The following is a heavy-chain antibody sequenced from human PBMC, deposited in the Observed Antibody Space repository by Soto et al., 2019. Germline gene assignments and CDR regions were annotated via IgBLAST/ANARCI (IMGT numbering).Heavy chain of an antibody. V-gene: IGHV1-69*01. CDR3: ARESGIEQSDWYFDL. D-gene: IGHD6-13*01. Sequence: QVQLVQSGAEVKKPGSSVKVSCKASGGTFSSYAISWVRQAPGQGLEWMGGIIPIFGTANYAQKFQGRVTITADESTSTAYMELSRLRSDATAVYDCARESGIEQSDWYFDLWGRGNVVTVAS. J-gene: IGHJ2*01. CDR2: IIPIFGTA. CDR1: GGTFSSYA.